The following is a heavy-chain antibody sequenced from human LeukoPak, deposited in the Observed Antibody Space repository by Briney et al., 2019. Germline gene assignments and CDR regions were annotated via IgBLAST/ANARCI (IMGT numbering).Heavy chain of an antibody. J-gene: IGHJ4*02. CDR1: GYTFTDFY. CDR3: AAWRGYINGWSWPFDY. CDR2: IDPKSGGT. Sequence: ASVTVTCKASGYTFTDFYIHWIRQAPGQGPEWMGWIDPKSGGTKYAQKFQGRVTMTRDTSTSTAYMELSRLTSDDPAVYYCAAWRGYINGWSWPFDYWGRGTQVTVSS. V-gene: IGHV1-2*02. D-gene: IGHD6-19*01.